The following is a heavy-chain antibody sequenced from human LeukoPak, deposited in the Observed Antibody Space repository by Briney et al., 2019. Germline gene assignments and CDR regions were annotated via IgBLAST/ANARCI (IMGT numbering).Heavy chain of an antibody. D-gene: IGHD3-10*01. CDR3: ARGRDYGSGSLVGGDC. CDR2: IYYSGST. CDR1: GGSISIYY. J-gene: IGHJ4*02. Sequence: AETLSLTCTVSGGSISIYYWNWIRQPPGKGREWLGYIYYSGSTNYNPSLKGRVTISVDTYKNRHSLKLPTVTAADTDVYYCARGRDYGSGSLVGGDCWGQGTLVTVSS. V-gene: IGHV4-59*13.